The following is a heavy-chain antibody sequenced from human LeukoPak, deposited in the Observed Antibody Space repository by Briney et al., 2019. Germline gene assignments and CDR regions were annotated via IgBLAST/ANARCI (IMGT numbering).Heavy chain of an antibody. CDR1: GFTFSGYW. V-gene: IGHV3-15*01. CDR3: TTDRDDSYFDY. D-gene: IGHD3-3*01. Sequence: PGGSLSLSCAVSGFTFSGYWMSWVRQAPGKGLEWVGRIKSKTDGGTTDYAAPVKGRFTISRDDSKNTLYLQMNSLKTEDTAVYYCTTDRDDSYFDYWGQGTLVTVSS. J-gene: IGHJ4*02. CDR2: IKSKTDGGTT.